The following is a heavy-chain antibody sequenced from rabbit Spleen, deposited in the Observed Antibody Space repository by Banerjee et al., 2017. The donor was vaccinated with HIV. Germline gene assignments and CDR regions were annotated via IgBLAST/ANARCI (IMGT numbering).Heavy chain of an antibody. CDR3: ARAGYAGYGYANFRDYYGMDL. V-gene: IGHV1S7*01. J-gene: IGHJ6*01. CDR2: ISVGEGNI. CDR1: GFDFRRYY. D-gene: IGHD6-1*01. Sequence: QVKETGGGLVQPGGSLTLSCKASGFDFRRYYLSWVRQAPGKGLEWIGIISVGEGNIDYANWVNGRFTISSDNAQNTVDLQMSGLTAADTATYFWARAGYAGYGYANFRDYYGMDLGGQGTLVPVS.